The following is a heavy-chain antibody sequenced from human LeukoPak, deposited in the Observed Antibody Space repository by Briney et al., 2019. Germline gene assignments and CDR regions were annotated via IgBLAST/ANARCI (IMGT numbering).Heavy chain of an antibody. CDR2: ISGSGGST. CDR3: AKEEGYYYDSSGDY. V-gene: IGHV3-23*01. Sequence: GGSLRLSCAASGFTFSSYAMSRVRQAPGKGLEWVSAISGSGGSTYYADSVKGRFTISRDNSKNTLYLQMNSLRAEDTAVYYCAKEEGYYYDSSGDYWGQGTLVTVSS. CDR1: GFTFSSYA. D-gene: IGHD3-22*01. J-gene: IGHJ4*02.